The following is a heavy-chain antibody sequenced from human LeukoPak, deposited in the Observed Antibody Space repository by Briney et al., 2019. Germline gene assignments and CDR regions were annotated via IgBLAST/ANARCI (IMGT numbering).Heavy chain of an antibody. CDR3: ARLSGGNSNYYYGMDV. Sequence: SETLSLTCTVSGGSISSYYWSWIRQPPGKRLEWIGYIYYSGSTNYNPSLKSRVTISVDTSKNQFSLKLSSVTAADTAVYYCARLSGGNSNYYYGMDVWGQGTTVTVSS. V-gene: IGHV4-59*08. CDR1: GGSISSYY. D-gene: IGHD2-21*02. J-gene: IGHJ6*02. CDR2: IYYSGST.